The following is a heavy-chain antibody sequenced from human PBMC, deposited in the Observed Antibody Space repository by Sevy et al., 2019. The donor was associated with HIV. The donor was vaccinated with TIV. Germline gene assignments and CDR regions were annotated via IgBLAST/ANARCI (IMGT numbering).Heavy chain of an antibody. CDR1: GGSFSKYA. CDR2: IIPIFGTA. D-gene: IGHD2-2*01. CDR3: ARDRGFSSTSEYGMDV. Sequence: ASEKVSCKASGGSFSKYAITWVRQAPGQGLEWMGGIIPIFGTANYAQKFQGRVTITADESTSTAYMELSSLRSEDTAVYYCARDRGFSSTSEYGMDVWGQGTTVTVSS. V-gene: IGHV1-69*13. J-gene: IGHJ6*02.